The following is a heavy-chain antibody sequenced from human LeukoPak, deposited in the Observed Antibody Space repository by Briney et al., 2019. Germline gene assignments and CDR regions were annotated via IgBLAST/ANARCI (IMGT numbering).Heavy chain of an antibody. J-gene: IGHJ6*02. Sequence: GGSLRLSCVASGFTFTNYAMSWIRQAPGKGLEWVSTISNTGTDTYYADSVQGRFTISRDNSENTLYLRMNNLRAEDTAIYYCAKVPYSDYGSGRPPFMDVWGQGTTVAVSS. CDR2: ISNTGTDT. CDR1: GFTFTNYA. CDR3: AKVPYSDYGSGRPPFMDV. D-gene: IGHD3-10*01. V-gene: IGHV3-23*01.